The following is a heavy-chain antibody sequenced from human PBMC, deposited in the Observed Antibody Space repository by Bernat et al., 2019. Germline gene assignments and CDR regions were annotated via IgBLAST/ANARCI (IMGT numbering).Heavy chain of an antibody. CDR2: IHGDGST. CDR3: ARDPMLVGDY. J-gene: IGHJ4*02. V-gene: IGHV3-74*01. Sequence: EVQLVESGGGLAQPGGSLRLSCAASGFTFNNYWMHWLRQVPGKGPMWISRIHGDGSTSYADSVKGRFTISRDNAKNTVYLQMNSLRVEDTAIYYCARDPMLVGDYWGQGALVTVSS. CDR1: GFTFNNYW. D-gene: IGHD3-22*01.